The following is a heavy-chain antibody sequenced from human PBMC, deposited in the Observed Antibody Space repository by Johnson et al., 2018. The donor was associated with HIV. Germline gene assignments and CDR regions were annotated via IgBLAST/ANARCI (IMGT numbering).Heavy chain of an antibody. CDR1: GFTFDDYA. CDR2: ISWNSGSI. Sequence: VQLLESGGGLVQPGGSLRLSCAASGFTFDDYAMHWVRQAPGKGLEWVSGISWNSGSIGYADSVKGRFTISRDNAKNSLYLQMNSLRAEDTALYYCAKVLEVGATKDDAFDIWGQGTLVTVSS. J-gene: IGHJ3*02. V-gene: IGHV3-9*01. CDR3: AKVLEVGATKDDAFDI. D-gene: IGHD1-26*01.